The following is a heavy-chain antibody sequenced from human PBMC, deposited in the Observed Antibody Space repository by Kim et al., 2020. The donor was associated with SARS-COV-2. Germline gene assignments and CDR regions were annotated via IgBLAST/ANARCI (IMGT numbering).Heavy chain of an antibody. CDR3: ARGDYVYYYMDV. D-gene: IGHD4-17*01. Sequence: ISAADAVKCRFPIARDNAKNSLDLQMNSLGAEDSALYYCARGDYVYYYMDVWGKGTTVTVSS. V-gene: IGHV3-9*01. J-gene: IGHJ6*03. CDR2: I.